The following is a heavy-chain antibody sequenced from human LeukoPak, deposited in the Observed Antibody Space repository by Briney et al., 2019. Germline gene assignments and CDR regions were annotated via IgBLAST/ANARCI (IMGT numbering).Heavy chain of an antibody. J-gene: IGHJ4*02. CDR2: ISWNSGSI. V-gene: IGHV3-9*01. CDR1: GFTFDDYA. D-gene: IGHD1-26*01. CDR3: ARDRGSYYPHYYFDY. Sequence: PGGSLRLSCAASGFTFDDYAMHWVRQAPGKGLVWVSGISWNSGSIGYADSVKGRFTISRDNAKNSLYLQMNSLRAEDTAVYYCARDRGSYYPHYYFDYWGQGTLVTVSS.